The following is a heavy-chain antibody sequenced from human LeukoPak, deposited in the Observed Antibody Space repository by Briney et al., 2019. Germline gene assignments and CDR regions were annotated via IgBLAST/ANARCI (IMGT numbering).Heavy chain of an antibody. V-gene: IGHV1-46*01. J-gene: IGHJ4*02. CDR3: AARWLQKDY. D-gene: IGHD5-24*01. CDR2: INPSDGST. Sequence: EASVKVSCKASGYTFTSYYMHWVRQAPGQGLEWMGIINPSDGSTSYAQKFQGRFTISRDNSKNTLYLQMNSLRAEDTAVYYCAARWLQKDYWGQGTLVTVSS. CDR1: GYTFTSYY.